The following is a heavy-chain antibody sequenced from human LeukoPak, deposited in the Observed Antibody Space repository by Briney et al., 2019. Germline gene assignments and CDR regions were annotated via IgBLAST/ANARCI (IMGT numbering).Heavy chain of an antibody. D-gene: IGHD1-26*01. J-gene: IGHJ4*02. CDR2: ISYDGNNK. Sequence: GGSLRLSCAASGFTFSNYGIHWVRQAPGKGLEWVAVISYDGNNKYYADSVKGRFTISRDNSKNTLYLQVNSLRAEDTAVYYCAKGGKWDVTPFDYWGQGTLVTVSS. V-gene: IGHV3-30*18. CDR3: AKGGKWDVTPFDY. CDR1: GFTFSNYG.